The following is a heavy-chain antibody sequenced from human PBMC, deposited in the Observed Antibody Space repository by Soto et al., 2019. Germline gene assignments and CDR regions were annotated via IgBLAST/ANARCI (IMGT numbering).Heavy chain of an antibody. D-gene: IGHD3-10*01. J-gene: IGHJ5*02. CDR3: ARGVRGASVFDP. CDR2: IYYSGST. V-gene: IGHV4-59*01. Sequence: SETLSLTCTVSGGSISSYYRSWIRQPPGKGLEWIGYIYYSGSTNYNPSLKRRVTISVDASKNHFSLKLSSVTAADTAVYYCARGVRGASVFDPWGQGTLDTVSS. CDR1: GGSISSYY.